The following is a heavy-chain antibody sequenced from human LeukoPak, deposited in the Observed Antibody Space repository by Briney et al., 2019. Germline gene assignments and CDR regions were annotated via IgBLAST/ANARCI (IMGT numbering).Heavy chain of an antibody. V-gene: IGHV3-30-3*01. D-gene: IGHD4-17*01. CDR2: ISYDGSNK. J-gene: IGHJ4*02. Sequence: PGGSLRLSCAASGFTFSSYAMHWVRQAPGKGLEWVAVISYDGSNKYYADSVKGRFTISRDNSENTFYLQMNSLRVEDTAVYYCATHMTTVTTPFDYWGQGTLVTVSS. CDR3: ATHMTTVTTPFDY. CDR1: GFTFSSYA.